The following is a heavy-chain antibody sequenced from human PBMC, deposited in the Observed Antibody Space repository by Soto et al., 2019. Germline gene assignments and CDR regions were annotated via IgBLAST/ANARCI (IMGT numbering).Heavy chain of an antibody. CDR2: ISYDGSNK. CDR1: GFTFSSYA. Sequence: QVQLVESGGGVVQPGRSLRLSCAASGFTFSSYAMHWVRQAPGKGLEWVAVISYDGSNKYYADSVKGRFTISRDNSKNTLYLQMNSLRAEDTAVYYCARDIGYGGNHYLDYWGQGTLVTVSS. D-gene: IGHD4-17*01. J-gene: IGHJ4*02. V-gene: IGHV3-30-3*01. CDR3: ARDIGYGGNHYLDY.